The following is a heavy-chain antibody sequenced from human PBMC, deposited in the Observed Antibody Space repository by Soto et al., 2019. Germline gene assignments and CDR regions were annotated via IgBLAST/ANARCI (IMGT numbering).Heavy chain of an antibody. D-gene: IGHD2-2*02. V-gene: IGHV5-51*01. CDR3: ARPYCSSTSCYKGDYYYGMDV. J-gene: IGHJ6*02. Sequence: LKISCKGSGYSFTSYWIGWVRQMPGKGLEWMGIIYPGDSDTRYSPSFQGQVTISADKSISTAYLQWSSLKASDTAMYYCARPYCSSTSCYKGDYYYGMDVWGQGTTVTVSS. CDR2: IYPGDSDT. CDR1: GYSFTSYW.